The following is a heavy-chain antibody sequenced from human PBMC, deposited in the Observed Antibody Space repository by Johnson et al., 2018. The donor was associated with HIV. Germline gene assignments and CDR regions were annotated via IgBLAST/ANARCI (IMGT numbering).Heavy chain of an antibody. D-gene: IGHD2-21*02. CDR1: GFTVSSNY. J-gene: IGHJ3*02. Sequence: MLLVESGGGLAKPAWSPRLSCAASGFTVSSNYMSWVRQAPGKGLEWVSVIYSGGSTYYADSVKGRFTISRDNSKNTLYLQMNSLRAEDTAVYYCARGGSAARGNWNCGGDCSTFLLLDAFDIWGQGTMVTVSS. CDR2: IYSGGST. CDR3: ARGGSAARGNWNCGGDCSTFLLLDAFDI. V-gene: IGHV3-53*01.